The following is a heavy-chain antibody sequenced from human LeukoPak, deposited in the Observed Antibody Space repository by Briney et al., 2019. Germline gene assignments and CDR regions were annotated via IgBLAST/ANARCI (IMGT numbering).Heavy chain of an antibody. J-gene: IGHJ4*02. CDR2: INENARNT. Sequence: PGASLRLSCAASGFTFKEYGMSWVRQAPGKGLEWVSTINENARNTHYADSVQGRFTISRDNSKNTLLLQMNSLRVDDTALYYCTKGDGGWYSIDYWGQGTLVIVSS. CDR3: TKGDGGWYSIDY. CDR1: GFTFKEYG. D-gene: IGHD6-19*01. V-gene: IGHV3-23*01.